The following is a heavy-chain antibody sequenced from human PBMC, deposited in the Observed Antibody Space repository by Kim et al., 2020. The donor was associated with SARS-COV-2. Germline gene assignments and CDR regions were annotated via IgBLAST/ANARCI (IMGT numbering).Heavy chain of an antibody. Sequence: GGSLRLSCVGSGFSLRNYGIHWVRQAPGKGLEWVAVISYDGINKFYGDYVEGRFTISRDDSRNTVYLQITSVRVEDTALYYCARDSLNGFGTGKLQNWF. CDR2: ISYDGINK. CDR1: GFSLRNYG. J-gene: IGHJ5*01. CDR3: ARDSLNGFGTGKLQNWF. V-gene: IGHV3-33*05. D-gene: IGHD1-26*01.